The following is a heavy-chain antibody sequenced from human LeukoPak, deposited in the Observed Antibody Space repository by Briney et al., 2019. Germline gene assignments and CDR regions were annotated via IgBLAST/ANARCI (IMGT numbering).Heavy chain of an antibody. CDR1: GFTFSSYV. CDR2: ISYDATNK. CDR3: AKARWFDP. V-gene: IGHV3-30*18. J-gene: IGHJ5*02. Sequence: PGGSLRLSCAASGFTFSSYVMHWVRQAPGKGLEGVAVISYDATNKYYEDSVKGRFTISRENSKNTLYLQMNSLRAEDTAVYYCAKARWFDPWGQGTLVTVSS.